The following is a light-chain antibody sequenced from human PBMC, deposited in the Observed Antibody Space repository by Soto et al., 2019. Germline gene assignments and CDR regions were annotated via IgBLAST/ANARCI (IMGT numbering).Light chain of an antibody. Sequence: QHVLTQPASVSGSPGQSITISCTGTSSDVGSYNLVSWYQQHPGKAPKLMIYEGSKRPSGVSNRFSGSKSGNTASLTISGLQAEDEADYYCCSYAGSSTVVFGGGTKVTVL. J-gene: IGLJ2*01. CDR3: CSYAGSSTVV. V-gene: IGLV2-23*01. CDR2: EGS. CDR1: SSDVGSYNL.